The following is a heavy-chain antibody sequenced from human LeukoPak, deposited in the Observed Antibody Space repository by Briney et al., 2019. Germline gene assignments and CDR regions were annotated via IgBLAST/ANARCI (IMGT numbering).Heavy chain of an antibody. CDR1: GGSFSGYY. CDR3: ARRVFDFWSGYNNWFDP. V-gene: IGHV4-34*01. J-gene: IGHJ5*02. Sequence: SETLSLTCAVYGGSFSGYYWSWLRQPPGKGLEWIGEINHSGSTNYNPSLKSRVTISVDTSKNQFSLKLSSVTAADTAVYYCARRVFDFWSGYNNWFDPWGQGTLVTVSS. CDR2: INHSGST. D-gene: IGHD3-3*01.